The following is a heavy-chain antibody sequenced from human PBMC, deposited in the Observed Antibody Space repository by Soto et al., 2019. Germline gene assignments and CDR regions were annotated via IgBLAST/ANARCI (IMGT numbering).Heavy chain of an antibody. V-gene: IGHV1-18*01. CDR3: ARSSWYSSGRGWFDP. J-gene: IGHJ5*02. Sequence: QVQLVQSGAEVKKPGASVKVSCKASGYTFTSYGISWVRQAPGQGLEWMGWISAYNGNTNYAQKLKGGVTTTTDTSTSTAYMELRSLRSDDTAVYYCARSSWYSSGRGWFDPWGQGTLVTVSS. CDR2: ISAYNGNT. CDR1: GYTFTSYG. D-gene: IGHD6-19*01.